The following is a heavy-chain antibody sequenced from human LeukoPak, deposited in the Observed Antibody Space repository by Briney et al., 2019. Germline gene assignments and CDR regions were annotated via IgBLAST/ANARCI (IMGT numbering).Heavy chain of an antibody. V-gene: IGHV3-9*01. Sequence: PGGSLRLSCAASGFSFDEFAMHWVRQAPGKGLEWVAGIIWNSGLIGYADSVKGRFTISRDNAKNSLYLQMNSLRAEDTAVYYCAELGMIGGVWGKGTTVTISS. CDR3: AELGMIGGV. D-gene: IGHD3-10*02. J-gene: IGHJ6*04. CDR1: GFSFDEFA. CDR2: IIWNSGLI.